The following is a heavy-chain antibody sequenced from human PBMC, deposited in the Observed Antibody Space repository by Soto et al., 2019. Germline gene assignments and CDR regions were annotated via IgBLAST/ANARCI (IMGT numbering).Heavy chain of an antibody. CDR2: IWYDGSNK. J-gene: IGHJ4*02. CDR3: ARDMGRTEAIWYFDY. Sequence: QVQLVESGGGVVQPGRSLRLSCAASGFTFSSYGMHWVRQAPGKGLEWVAVIWYDGSNKYYADSVKGRFIISRDNSKNSLYLQMNCLRAEVTAVYYCARDMGRTEAIWYFDYWGQGTLVTVSS. V-gene: IGHV3-33*01. D-gene: IGHD2-8*02. CDR1: GFTFSSYG.